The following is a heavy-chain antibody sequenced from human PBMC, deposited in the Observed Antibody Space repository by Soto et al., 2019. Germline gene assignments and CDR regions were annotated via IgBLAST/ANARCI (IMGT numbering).Heavy chain of an antibody. Sequence: WETLSLTCIVSGDSISRYHWSWIRQSAGKGLEWIGRIYRSGSTVSNPSLKSRVTISVDTSKNQFSLKLSSVTAADTAVYYCARGSGSGWYLDYWGQGTLVTVSS. V-gene: IGHV4-4*07. D-gene: IGHD6-19*01. CDR3: ARGSGSGWYLDY. CDR2: IYRSGST. J-gene: IGHJ4*02. CDR1: GDSISRYH.